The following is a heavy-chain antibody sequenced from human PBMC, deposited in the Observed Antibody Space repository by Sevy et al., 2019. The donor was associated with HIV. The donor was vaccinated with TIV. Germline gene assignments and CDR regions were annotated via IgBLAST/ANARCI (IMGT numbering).Heavy chain of an antibody. CDR2: IYYSGST. V-gene: IGHV4-31*03. J-gene: IGHJ4*02. CDR3: ARGIDYGATGYFDY. D-gene: IGHD4-17*01. Sequence: SETLSLTCTVSGGSISSGGYYWSWIRQHPGKGLEWIGYIYYSGSTYYNPSLKSRVTISVDTSKNQSSLKLSSVTAADTALYYCARGIDYGATGYFDYWGQGTLVTVSS. CDR1: GGSISSGGYY.